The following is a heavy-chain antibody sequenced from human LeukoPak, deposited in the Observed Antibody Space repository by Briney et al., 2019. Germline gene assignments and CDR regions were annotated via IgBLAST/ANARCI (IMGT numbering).Heavy chain of an antibody. CDR2: IYYSGST. D-gene: IGHD2-21*01. Sequence: SETLSLTCTVSGGSISSSSYYWGWIRQPPGKGLEWIGSIYYSGSTYYNPSLKSRVTISVDTSKNQFSLKPSSVTAADTAVYYCARKGGPNSRGYYYYGMDVWGQGTTVTVSS. CDR1: GGSISSSSYY. V-gene: IGHV4-39*07. J-gene: IGHJ6*02. CDR3: ARKGGPNSRGYYYYGMDV.